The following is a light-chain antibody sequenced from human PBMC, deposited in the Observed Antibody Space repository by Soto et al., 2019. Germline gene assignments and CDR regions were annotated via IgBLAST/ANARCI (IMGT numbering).Light chain of an antibody. CDR1: SGHSHYA. CDR3: QAWDTGIQV. J-gene: IGLJ2*01. Sequence: QTVVTQSPSASASLGASVKLTCTLSSGHSHYAIAWHQQRPEEGLRYLMKLNSDGSHMKGDGIPDRFSVSSSGAERYLTISSLQSEDEADYYCQAWDTGIQVFGGGTKLTVL. V-gene: IGLV4-69*01. CDR2: LNSDGSH.